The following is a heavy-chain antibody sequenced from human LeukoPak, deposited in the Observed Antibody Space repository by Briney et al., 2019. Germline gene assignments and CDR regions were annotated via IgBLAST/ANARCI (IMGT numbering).Heavy chain of an antibody. J-gene: IGHJ5*02. CDR3: ARVGMATITDWFDP. Sequence: PSETLSLTCAVYGGSFSGYYWSWIRQPPGKGLEWIGEINHSGSTNYNPSLKSRVTISVDTSKNRFSLKLSSVTAADTAVYYCARVGMATITDWFDPWGQGTLVTVSS. D-gene: IGHD5-24*01. CDR1: GGSFSGYY. V-gene: IGHV4-34*01. CDR2: INHSGST.